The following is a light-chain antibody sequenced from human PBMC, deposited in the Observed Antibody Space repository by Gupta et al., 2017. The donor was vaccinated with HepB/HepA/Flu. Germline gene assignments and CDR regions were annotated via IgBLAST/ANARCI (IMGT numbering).Light chain of an antibody. CDR2: WAS. CDR1: QSILYSSTNNNY. Sequence: DIVMTPSPDSLAVSLGERATLNCKSSQSILYSSTNNNYLAWYQQKPGQPPKLLIYWASTRESGVPDRFSGSGSGTEFTLTIGSLQAEDFAVYYCQQYYNIPWTFGQGTKVEIK. J-gene: IGKJ1*01. CDR3: QQYYNIPWT. V-gene: IGKV4-1*01.